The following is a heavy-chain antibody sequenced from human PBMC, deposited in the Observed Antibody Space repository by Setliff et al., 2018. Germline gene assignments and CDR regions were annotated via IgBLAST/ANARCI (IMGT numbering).Heavy chain of an antibody. V-gene: IGHV4-4*07. J-gene: IGHJ6*03. Sequence: SETLSLTCTVSGGSISSYYWSWIRQPAGKGLEWIGHIFIGGSANYNPSHKSRVTMSIDTSKNQFSLKLNSGTAADMAVYYCAREQWLDPPGYYYMDVWGKGTTVTVSS. CDR2: IFIGGSA. CDR3: AREQWLDPPGYYYMDV. D-gene: IGHD6-19*01. CDR1: GGSISSYY.